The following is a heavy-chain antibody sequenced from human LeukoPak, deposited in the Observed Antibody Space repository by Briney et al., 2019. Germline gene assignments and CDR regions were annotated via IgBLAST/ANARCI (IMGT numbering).Heavy chain of an antibody. J-gene: IGHJ3*02. CDR3: ARDNRDNAFDM. CDR2: ISYDGSNK. CDR1: GFTFSSYG. V-gene: IGHV3-30*03. D-gene: IGHD2-15*01. Sequence: GRSLRLSCAASGFTFSSYGMHWVRQAPGKGLEWVAVISYDGSNKYYADSVKGRFTISRDNSKNTLYLQMNSLRTEDTAVYYCARDNRDNAFDMWGRGTMVTVSS.